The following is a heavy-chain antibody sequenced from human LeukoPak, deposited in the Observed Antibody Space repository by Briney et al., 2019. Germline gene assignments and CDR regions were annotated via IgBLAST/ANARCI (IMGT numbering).Heavy chain of an antibody. J-gene: IGHJ4*02. CDR3: AKESSSSNDY. V-gene: IGHV3-7*03. D-gene: IGHD6-13*01. CDR2: IKQDGSEK. CDR1: RFTVSSYW. Sequence: PGGSLRLSCAASRFTVSSYWMSWVRQAPGKGLEWVANIKQDGSEKYYVDSVKGRFTISRDNAKNSLYLQMNSLRAEDMAVYYCAKESSSSNDYWGQGTLVTVS.